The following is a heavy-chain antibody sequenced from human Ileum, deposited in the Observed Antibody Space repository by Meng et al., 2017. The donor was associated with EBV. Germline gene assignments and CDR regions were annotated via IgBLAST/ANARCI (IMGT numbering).Heavy chain of an antibody. D-gene: IGHD2-15*01. J-gene: IGHJ4*02. CDR3: VRDGRSINLLDY. V-gene: IGHV7-4-1*02. Sequence: QVQLVQSGSELKKPGASVKVSCKASGYSFNKFAINWVRQAPGQGLEWVGWINTKTGDPRYAQGFTGRFVFSLDTSDSTAYLQISSLKPEDTAVYYCVRDGRSINLLDYWGQGTLVTVSS. CDR2: INTKTGDP. CDR1: GYSFNKFA.